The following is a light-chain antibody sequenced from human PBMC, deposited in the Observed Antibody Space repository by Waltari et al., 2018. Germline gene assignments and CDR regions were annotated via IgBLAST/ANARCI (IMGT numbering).Light chain of an antibody. CDR1: QDITTW. J-gene: IGKJ3*01. Sequence: DIQMAQSPSSVSASVRDRVIITCRASQDITTWLAWYQQRPGKAPSLLISAASTLQSGVPGRFSGNGSGTEFSLTINSLQPEDYATYFCQQASSFPFTFGPGTKVDIK. CDR3: QQASSFPFT. CDR2: AAS. V-gene: IGKV1D-12*01.